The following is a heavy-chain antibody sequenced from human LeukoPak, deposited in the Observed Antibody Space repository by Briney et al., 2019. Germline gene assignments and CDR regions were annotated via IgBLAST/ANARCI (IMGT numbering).Heavy chain of an antibody. CDR2: INSDGSST. D-gene: IGHD5-12*01. V-gene: IGHV3-74*01. CDR3: AVRGYSGYDTSYFDY. Sequence: GGSLGLSCAASGFTFSSYWMHWVRQAPGKGLVWVSRINSDGSSTSYADSVKGRFTTSRDSAKNTLYLQMNSLRAEDTAVYYCAVRGYSGYDTSYFDYWGQGTLVTVSS. J-gene: IGHJ4*02. CDR1: GFTFSSYW.